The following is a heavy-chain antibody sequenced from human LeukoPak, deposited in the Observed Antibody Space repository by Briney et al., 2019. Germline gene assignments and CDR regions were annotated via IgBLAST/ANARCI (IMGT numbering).Heavy chain of an antibody. CDR2: ISSSGSTK. D-gene: IGHD5-12*01. Sequence: LSLTCTASGFTFSSYEMNWVRQAPGKGLEWVSYISSSGSTKYYADSVKGRFTISRDNAKNSLYLQMNSLGAEDTAVYYCARDRRDIVTTYFDYWGQGTLVTVSS. CDR3: ARDRRDIVTTYFDY. CDR1: GFTFSSYE. V-gene: IGHV3-48*03. J-gene: IGHJ4*02.